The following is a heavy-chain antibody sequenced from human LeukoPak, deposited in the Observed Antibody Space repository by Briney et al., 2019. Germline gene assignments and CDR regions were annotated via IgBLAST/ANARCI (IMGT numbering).Heavy chain of an antibody. CDR1: GGSFSGYY. V-gene: IGHV4-34*01. J-gene: IGHJ4*02. Sequence: SETLSLTCAVYGGSFSGYYRSWIRQPPGKGLEWIGGINHSGSTNYNPSLKSRVTISVDTSKNQFSLKLSSVTAADTAVYYCARGPDIVVVPAAIASTLGDYWGQGTLVTVSS. D-gene: IGHD2-2*02. CDR2: INHSGST. CDR3: ARGPDIVVVPAAIASTLGDY.